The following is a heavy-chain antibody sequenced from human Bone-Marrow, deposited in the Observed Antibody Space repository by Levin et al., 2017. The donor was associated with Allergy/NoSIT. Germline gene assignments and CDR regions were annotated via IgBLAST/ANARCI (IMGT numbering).Heavy chain of an antibody. CDR3: ARNGAWSFEF. J-gene: IGHJ4*02. CDR2: IHRDGGDG. V-gene: IGHV3-7*02. CDR1: GFTFSGYW. D-gene: IGHD2-8*01. Sequence: GGSLRLSCASSGFTFSGYWMAWVRQAPGKGLEWVANIHRDGGDGYYVDSVKGRFTISRDNARNSLDLQMNSLRVEDTAVYYCARNGAWSFEFWGQGTLVTVSS.